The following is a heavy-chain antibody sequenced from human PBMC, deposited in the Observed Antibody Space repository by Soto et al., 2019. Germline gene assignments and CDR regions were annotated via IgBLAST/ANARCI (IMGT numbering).Heavy chain of an antibody. CDR2: MNPNSGNT. Sequence: ASVKVSCKASGYTFTSYDINWVRQATGQGLEWMGWMNPNSGNTGYAQKFQGRVTMTRNTSISTAYMELSSLRSEDTAVYYCARDTPKEYYDYIWGSYRPTYFDYWGQGTLVTVS. J-gene: IGHJ4*02. V-gene: IGHV1-8*01. D-gene: IGHD3-16*02. CDR1: GYTFTSYD. CDR3: ARDTPKEYYDYIWGSYRPTYFDY.